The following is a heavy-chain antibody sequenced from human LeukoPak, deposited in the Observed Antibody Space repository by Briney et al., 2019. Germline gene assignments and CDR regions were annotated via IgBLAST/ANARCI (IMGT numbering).Heavy chain of an antibody. CDR1: GGSISGYY. CDR3: ARVDCGGDCGPPYYYYGMDV. CDR2: IYYSGST. Sequence: SETLSLTCTVSGGSISGYYWSWIRQPPGKGLEWIGYIYYSGSTNYNPSLKSRVTISVDTSKNQFSLKLSSVTAADTAVYYCARVDCGGDCGPPYYYYGMDVWGQGTTVTVSS. J-gene: IGHJ6*02. D-gene: IGHD2-21*02. V-gene: IGHV4-59*01.